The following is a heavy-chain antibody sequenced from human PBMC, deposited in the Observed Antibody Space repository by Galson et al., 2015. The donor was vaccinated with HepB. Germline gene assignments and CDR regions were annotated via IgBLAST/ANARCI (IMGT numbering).Heavy chain of an antibody. CDR1: GYTFTGYY. CDR2: INPNSGGT. CDR3: ARVRADYDILTGLRIDYYYYYGMDV. V-gene: IGHV1-2*06. J-gene: IGHJ6*02. Sequence: SVKVSCKASGYTFTGYYMHWVRQAPGQGLEWMGRINPNSGGTNYAQKFQGRVTMTRDTSISTAYMELSRLRSDDTAVYYCARVRADYDILTGLRIDYYYYYGMDVWGQGTTVTVSS. D-gene: IGHD3-9*01.